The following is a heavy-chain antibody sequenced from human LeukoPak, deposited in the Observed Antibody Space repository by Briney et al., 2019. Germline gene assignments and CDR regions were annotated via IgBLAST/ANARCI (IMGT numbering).Heavy chain of an antibody. D-gene: IGHD6-13*01. Sequence: GGSLRLSCAASGFTFSNYAMSWVRQAPGKGLEWVSVIYSGGSTYYADSVKGRFTISRDNPKNTLYLQMNSLRAEDTAVYYCAGEVLSSSWRLRDYWGQGTLVTVSS. V-gene: IGHV3-53*01. CDR2: IYSGGST. CDR1: GFTFSNYA. J-gene: IGHJ4*02. CDR3: AGEVLSSSWRLRDY.